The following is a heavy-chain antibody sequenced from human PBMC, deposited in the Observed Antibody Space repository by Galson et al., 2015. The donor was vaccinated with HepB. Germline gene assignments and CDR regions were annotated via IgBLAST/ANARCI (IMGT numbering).Heavy chain of an antibody. D-gene: IGHD3-3*01. CDR3: ARVRRFLEWSEKGSYYYYYMDV. CDR2: IKQDGSEK. J-gene: IGHJ6*03. Sequence: SLRLSCAASGFTFSSYWMSWVRQAPGKGLEWAANIKQDGSEKYYVDSVKGRFTISRDNAKNSLYLQMNSLRAEDTAVYYCARVRRFLEWSEKGSYYYYYMDVWGKGTTVTVSS. V-gene: IGHV3-7*03. CDR1: GFTFSSYW.